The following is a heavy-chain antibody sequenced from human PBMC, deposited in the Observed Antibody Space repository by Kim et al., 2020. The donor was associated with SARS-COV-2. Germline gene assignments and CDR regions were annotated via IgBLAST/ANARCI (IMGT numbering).Heavy chain of an antibody. J-gene: IGHJ4*02. CDR3: ARDAEQWLGLVFVRRYFDY. D-gene: IGHD6-19*01. Sequence: SRVTISVDTSKNQFSLKLSSVTAADTAVYYCARDAEQWLGLVFVRRYFDYWGQGTLVTVSS. V-gene: IGHV4-39*07.